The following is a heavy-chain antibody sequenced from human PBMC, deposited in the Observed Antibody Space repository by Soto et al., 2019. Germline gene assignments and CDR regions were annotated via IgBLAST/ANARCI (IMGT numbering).Heavy chain of an antibody. CDR1: GGSFSNYV. CDR2: IIPIFGTA. Sequence: EASVKVSCKASGGSFSNYVISWVRQAPGQGLEWMGGIIPIFGTANYAQKFQGRVTITADESTSTAYMELSSLRSEDTAVYYCARPDVFIAAREHSYYGMDVWGQGTTVTVSS. CDR3: ARPDVFIAAREHSYYGMDV. V-gene: IGHV1-69*13. D-gene: IGHD6-6*01. J-gene: IGHJ6*02.